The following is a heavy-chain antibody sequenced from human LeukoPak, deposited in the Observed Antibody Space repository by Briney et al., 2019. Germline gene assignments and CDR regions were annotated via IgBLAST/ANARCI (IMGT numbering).Heavy chain of an antibody. Sequence: SETLSLTCAVYGGSFSGYYWSWIRQPPGKGLEWMGEINHSGSTNYNPSLKSRVTISVDTSKNQFSLKLSSVTAADTAVYYCARVRVVPAAVGRIKVDYGMDVWGKGTTVTVPS. CDR3: ARVRVVPAAVGRIKVDYGMDV. J-gene: IGHJ6*04. CDR1: GGSFSGYY. D-gene: IGHD2-2*01. V-gene: IGHV4-34*01. CDR2: INHSGST.